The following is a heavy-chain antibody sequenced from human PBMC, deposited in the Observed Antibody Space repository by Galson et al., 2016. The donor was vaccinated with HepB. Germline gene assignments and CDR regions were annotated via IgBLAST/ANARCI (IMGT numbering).Heavy chain of an antibody. CDR2: IYSDDST. J-gene: IGHJ4*02. CDR1: GFTVSTNY. CDR3: ARDSPLPAAFDH. V-gene: IGHV3-66*01. D-gene: IGHD2-2*01. Sequence: SLRLSCAASGFTVSTNYMSWVRQAPGKGLEWVSVIYSDDSTYYVDSVKGRFTISRDNSKNTVYFQLNSLRVEDTAVYYCARDSPLPAAFDHWGQGTLVTVTS.